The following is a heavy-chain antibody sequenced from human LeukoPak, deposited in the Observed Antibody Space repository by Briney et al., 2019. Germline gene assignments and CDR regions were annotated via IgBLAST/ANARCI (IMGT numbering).Heavy chain of an antibody. CDR2: ISGGGGSP. D-gene: IGHD6-13*01. Sequence: GGSLRLPCAASGFTFRRYAMSWVSQAPGRGLEGVSAISGGGGSPYYADSVKGRFTISRDNSKNTLYLQMNSLRAEDTAVYYCANDRIAAAGIIYWGQGTLVTVSS. V-gene: IGHV3-23*01. CDR3: ANDRIAAAGIIY. J-gene: IGHJ4*02. CDR1: GFTFRRYA.